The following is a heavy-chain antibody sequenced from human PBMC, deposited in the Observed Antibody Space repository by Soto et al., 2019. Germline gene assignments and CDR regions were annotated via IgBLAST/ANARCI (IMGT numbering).Heavy chain of an antibody. V-gene: IGHV4-34*02. CDR3: ARESHDILTGPPWVWYFDL. CDR2: INDRGSI. Sequence: QVQIQQWGAGPLRPLETLSLTCGVSAGSFSGYYWAWIRQPPGKGLEWIGEINDRGSINYNPSLKSRVSISLDTSKNNYSLNLRSVTAADTAVYYCARESHDILTGPPWVWYFDLWGRGTLVTVSS. J-gene: IGHJ2*01. D-gene: IGHD3-9*01. CDR1: AGSFSGYY.